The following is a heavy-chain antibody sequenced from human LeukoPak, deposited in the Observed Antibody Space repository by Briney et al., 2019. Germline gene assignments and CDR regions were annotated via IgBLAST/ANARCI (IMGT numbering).Heavy chain of an antibody. Sequence: SGGPLRLSCAASGFAVSSNYMSWVRQAPGKGLEWVSVIYSGGSTYYAASVKGRFTISRDNSKDTLFLQMNSLRAGDTAVYYCATIATRRFDYWGQGTLVTVSS. J-gene: IGHJ4*02. CDR3: ATIATRRFDY. V-gene: IGHV3-66*01. D-gene: IGHD6-6*01. CDR1: GFAVSSNY. CDR2: IYSGGST.